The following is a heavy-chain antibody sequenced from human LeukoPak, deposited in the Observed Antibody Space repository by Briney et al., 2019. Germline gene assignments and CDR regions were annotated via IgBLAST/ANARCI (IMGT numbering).Heavy chain of an antibody. CDR2: IRKDGSDK. CDR1: GFTFSRYG. D-gene: IGHD7-27*01. Sequence: GGSLRLSCGASGFTFSRYGMHGVRQAPGKGLEWVTYIRKDGSDKYYADSVKGRFTISRDSSKNMVYLQMNSLRAEDTAVYYCAKDSNWAFDYWGQGTLVSVSS. V-gene: IGHV3-30*02. J-gene: IGHJ4*02. CDR3: AKDSNWAFDY.